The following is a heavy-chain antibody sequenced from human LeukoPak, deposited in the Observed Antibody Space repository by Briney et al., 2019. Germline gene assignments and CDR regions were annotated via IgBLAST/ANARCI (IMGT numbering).Heavy chain of an antibody. V-gene: IGHV1-2*02. D-gene: IGHD6-13*01. CDR2: INPNSGGT. J-gene: IGHJ5*02. CDR1: GYTFTGYY. CDR3: ARDGIAAAGTRNWFDP. Sequence: ASMKVSCKASGYTFTGYYMHWVRQAPGQGLEWMGWINPNSGGTNYAQKFQGRVTMTRDTSISTAYMELSRLRSDDTAVYYCARDGIAAAGTRNWFDPWGQGTLVTVSS.